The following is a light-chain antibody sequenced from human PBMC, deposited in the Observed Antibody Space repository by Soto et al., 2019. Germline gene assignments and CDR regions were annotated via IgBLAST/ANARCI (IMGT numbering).Light chain of an antibody. Sequence: DIQVTQSPSSLSASVGDRVTITCQASQDISNSLNWYQQKPGKAPKLLIYDASTLETGVPSRFSGSGSGTDCTFTISSLQPEDIATYYCQQFDHLPMYTFGQGTRLEIK. CDR1: QDISNS. CDR2: DAS. CDR3: QQFDHLPMYT. V-gene: IGKV1-33*01. J-gene: IGKJ2*01.